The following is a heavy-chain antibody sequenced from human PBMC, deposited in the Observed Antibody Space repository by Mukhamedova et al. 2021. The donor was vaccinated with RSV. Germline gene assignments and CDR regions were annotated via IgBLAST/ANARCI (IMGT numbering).Heavy chain of an antibody. CDR2: IYYSGST. J-gene: IGHJ4*02. Sequence: IYYSGSTYYNPSLKSRVTISVDTSKNQFSLKLSSVTAADTAVYYCATPGYDYDSSGYDYWGQGTLVTVSS. CDR3: ATPGYDYDSSGYDY. D-gene: IGHD3-22*01. V-gene: IGHV4-39*01.